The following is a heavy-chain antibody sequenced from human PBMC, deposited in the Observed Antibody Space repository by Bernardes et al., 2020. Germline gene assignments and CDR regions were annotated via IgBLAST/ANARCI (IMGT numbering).Heavy chain of an antibody. CDR3: ARDIKGSGSS. V-gene: IGHV3-43*01. J-gene: IGHJ4*02. CDR1: GFTFDDYT. Sequence: GGSLRLSCSASGFTFDDYTMHWVRQAPGKGLEWVSLINWDGGTAYYADSVQGRFTISRDNKKNPLYLQMNHLTTEDTALYYCARDIKGSGSSWGQGTLVTVSS. CDR2: INWDGGTA. D-gene: IGHD3-10*01.